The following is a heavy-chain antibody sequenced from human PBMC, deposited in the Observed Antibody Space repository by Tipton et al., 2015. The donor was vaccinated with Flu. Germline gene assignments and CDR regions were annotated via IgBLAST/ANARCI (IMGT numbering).Heavy chain of an antibody. Sequence: TLSLTCTVSGGSISSGSYYWSWIRQPAGKGLEWIGRIYTSGSTNYNPSLKSRVTTSVDTSKNQFSLKLSSVTAADTAVYYCARGGDGYNPIDYWGQGTLVTVSS. V-gene: IGHV4-61*02. D-gene: IGHD5-24*01. J-gene: IGHJ4*02. CDR1: GGSISSGSYY. CDR2: IYTSGST. CDR3: ARGGDGYNPIDY.